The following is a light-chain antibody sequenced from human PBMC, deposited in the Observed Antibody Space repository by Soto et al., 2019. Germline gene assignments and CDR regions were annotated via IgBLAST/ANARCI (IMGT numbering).Light chain of an antibody. CDR3: QHTYSTPHT. J-gene: IGKJ4*01. CDR1: QSISSY. V-gene: IGKV1-39*01. CDR2: AAS. Sequence: DIQMTQSPSALSASVGGRVTITCRASQSISSYLNWYQQKPGKAPKLLIYAASSLQSGVPSRFSGSGSGTHFTLTISNLQPEDFATYYCQHTYSTPHTFGGGTKVDIK.